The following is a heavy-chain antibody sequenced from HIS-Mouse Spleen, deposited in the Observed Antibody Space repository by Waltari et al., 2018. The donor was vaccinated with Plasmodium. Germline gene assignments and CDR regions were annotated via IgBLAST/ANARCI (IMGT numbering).Heavy chain of an antibody. CDR1: GFTVSSNY. CDR2: IYRGGST. J-gene: IGHJ2*01. D-gene: IGHD4-17*01. CDR3: ARGGGPTVTRYFDL. V-gene: IGHV3-53*01. Sequence: EVQLVESGGGLIQPGGSLRLSCAASGFTVSSNYMSWVRQAPGKGLEVVSFIYRGGSTYYADSVKGRFTISRDNSKNTLYLQMNSLRAEDTAVYYCARGGGPTVTRYFDLWGRGTLVTVSS.